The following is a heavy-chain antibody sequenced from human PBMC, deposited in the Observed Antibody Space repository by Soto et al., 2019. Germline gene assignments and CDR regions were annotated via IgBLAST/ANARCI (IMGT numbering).Heavy chain of an antibody. CDR2: IYSDGSST. J-gene: IGHJ6*03. Sequence: EGQRVDSGGGLVQPGGSLRLSCAASGFPCNNYWMDWVLQTPVKGLVWVVRIYSDGSSTRYADSVKGRFTSSRDNAKNTLFLQMNSLRVEDTSVYYCVRAWRQWVEETYDYYMDVWGKGTTVTVSS. CDR3: VRAWRQWVEETYDYYMDV. D-gene: IGHD3-22*01. V-gene: IGHV3-74*01. CDR1: GFPCNNYW.